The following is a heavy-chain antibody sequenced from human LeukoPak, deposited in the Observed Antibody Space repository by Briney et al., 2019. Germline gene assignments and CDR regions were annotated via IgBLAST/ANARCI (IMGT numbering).Heavy chain of an antibody. D-gene: IGHD1-26*01. V-gene: IGHV4-4*09. CDR1: GGSISSYY. CDR3: AREELLYDY. CDR2: IYTSGST. Sequence: SGTLSLTCTVSGGSISSYYWSWIRQPPGKGLEWIGYIYTSGSTNYNPSLKSRVTISVDTSKNQFSLKLSSVTAADTAVYYCAREELLYDYWGQGTLVTVSS. J-gene: IGHJ4*02.